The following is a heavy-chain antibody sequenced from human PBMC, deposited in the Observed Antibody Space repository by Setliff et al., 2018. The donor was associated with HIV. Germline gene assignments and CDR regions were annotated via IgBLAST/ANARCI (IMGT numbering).Heavy chain of an antibody. V-gene: IGHV3-15*01. CDR3: AKDLEDSSSWHYFDY. D-gene: IGHD6-13*01. Sequence: PGGSLRLSCAASGFSFRNAWMTWVRQAPGKGLEWLGRIKSKIDGGTPDYAAPVKGRFTISRDKSKNTLYLQMNSLRAEDTAVYYCAKDLEDSSSWHYFDYWGQGTLVTVSS. CDR1: GFSFRNAW. J-gene: IGHJ4*02. CDR2: IKSKIDGGTP.